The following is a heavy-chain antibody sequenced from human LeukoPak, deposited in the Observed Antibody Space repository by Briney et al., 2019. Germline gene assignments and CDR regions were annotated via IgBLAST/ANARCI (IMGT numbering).Heavy chain of an antibody. V-gene: IGHV3-30-3*01. CDR2: ISYDGSNK. D-gene: IGHD4-17*01. CDR3: VSGGDYHVRLCTY. J-gene: IGHJ4*01. Sequence: QPGGSLRLSCAASGFTFSSYAMHWVRQAPGKGLEWVAVISYDGSNKYYADSVKGRFTISRDNSKNTLYLQMNSLTAEDTAIYYCVSGGDYHVRLCTYWGQGTLVTVSS. CDR1: GFTFSSYA.